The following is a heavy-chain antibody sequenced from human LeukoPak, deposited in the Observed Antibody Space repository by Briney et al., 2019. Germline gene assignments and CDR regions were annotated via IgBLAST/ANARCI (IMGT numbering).Heavy chain of an antibody. CDR1: GGSISGYY. J-gene: IGHJ5*02. V-gene: IGHV4-59*01. Sequence: LETLSLTCTVSGGSISGYYWSWIRQSPGKGLEWIGYIYYTGITAYNPSLGSRVTISVDRSNNQFSLRLTSVTAADTAVYYCARLHSSRAEEFDPWGQGTLVTVSS. CDR2: IYYTGIT. CDR3: ARLHSSRAEEFDP.